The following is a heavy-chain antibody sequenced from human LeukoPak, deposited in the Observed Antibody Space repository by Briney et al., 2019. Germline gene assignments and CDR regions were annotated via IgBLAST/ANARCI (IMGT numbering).Heavy chain of an antibody. CDR1: GYTFTSYY. D-gene: IGHD1-26*01. V-gene: IGHV1-2*02. J-gene: IGHJ4*02. Sequence: GASVKVSCKASGYTFTSYYMHWVRQAPGQGLEWMGWINPNSGGTNYAQKFQGRVTMTRDTSISTAYMELSSLTSDDTAVYYCTRERINSGSYSEALDYWGQGTLVTVSS. CDR3: TRERINSGSYSEALDY. CDR2: INPNSGGT.